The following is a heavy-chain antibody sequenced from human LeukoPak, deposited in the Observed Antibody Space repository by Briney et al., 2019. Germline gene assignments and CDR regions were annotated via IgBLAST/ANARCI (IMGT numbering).Heavy chain of an antibody. CDR1: GFNFDNYY. Sequence: GGSLRLSCVGSGFNFDNYYMSWVRQAPGKGLEWVADIRHDGSDVYNVDSVRGRFTISRDNAKNSVFLQMNSLKDEDTAVYYCVRDGSGSDFSLDYWGQGTLVTVSS. CDR2: IRHDGSDV. V-gene: IGHV3-7*04. J-gene: IGHJ4*02. CDR3: VRDGSGSDFSLDY. D-gene: IGHD3-10*01.